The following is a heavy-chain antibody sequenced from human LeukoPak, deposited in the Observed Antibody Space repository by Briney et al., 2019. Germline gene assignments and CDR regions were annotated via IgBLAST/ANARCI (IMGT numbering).Heavy chain of an antibody. V-gene: IGHV1-18*01. J-gene: IGHJ4*02. CDR2: IGAYNGNT. D-gene: IGHD4-23*01. CDR3: ALNSPGFRDDY. CDR1: GYTFTSYG. Sequence: ASVKVSCKASGYTFTSYGISWVRQAPGQGLEWMGWIGAYNGNTNYAQKLQGRVTMTTDTSTSTAYMELRSLRSDDTAVYYCALNSPGFRDDYWGQGTLVTVSS.